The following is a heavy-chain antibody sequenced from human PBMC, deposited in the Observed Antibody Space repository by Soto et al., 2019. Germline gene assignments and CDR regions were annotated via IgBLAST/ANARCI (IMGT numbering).Heavy chain of an antibody. D-gene: IGHD6-13*01. CDR2: IYYSGST. J-gene: IGHJ4*02. Sequence: QLQLQESGPGLVKPSETLSLTCTVSGGSISSSSYYWGWIRQPPGKGLEWIGSIYYSGSTYYNPSLKSRVTISVDTSKNQFSLKLSSVTAADTAVYYCARHDPIRGQQLTFVLDYWGQGTLVTVSS. V-gene: IGHV4-39*01. CDR1: GGSISSSSYY. CDR3: ARHDPIRGQQLTFVLDY.